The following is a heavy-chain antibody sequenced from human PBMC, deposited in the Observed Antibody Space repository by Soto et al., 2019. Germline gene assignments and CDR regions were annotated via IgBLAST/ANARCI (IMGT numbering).Heavy chain of an antibody. D-gene: IGHD3-22*01. Sequence: EVQLVESGGGLVQPGGSLRLSCAASGFTFSSYEMNWVRQAPGKGLEWVSYISSSGSTIYYADSVKGRFTISRDNAKNSLYLQMNSLRAEDTAVYYYAREGEYTMIDSADDAFDIWGQGTMVTVSS. CDR3: AREGEYTMIDSADDAFDI. CDR1: GFTFSSYE. J-gene: IGHJ3*02. CDR2: ISSSGSTI. V-gene: IGHV3-48*03.